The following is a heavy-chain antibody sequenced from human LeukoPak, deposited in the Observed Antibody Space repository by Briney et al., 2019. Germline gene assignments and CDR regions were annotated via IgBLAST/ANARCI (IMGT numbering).Heavy chain of an antibody. Sequence: GGSLRLSCAASGFTFSNAWMNWVRQAPGKGRGWVGRIKSKTDGGTTDYAAPVKGRFTISRDDSKTTMYLQMNSLKTEDTAVYYCTTRYCSGGRCDYWGQGTLVTVSS. CDR1: GFTFSNAW. J-gene: IGHJ4*02. V-gene: IGHV3-15*01. CDR3: TTRYCSGGRCDY. CDR2: IKSKTDGGTT. D-gene: IGHD2-15*01.